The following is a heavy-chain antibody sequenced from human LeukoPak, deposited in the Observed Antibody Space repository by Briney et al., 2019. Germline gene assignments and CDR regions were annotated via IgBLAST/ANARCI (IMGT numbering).Heavy chain of an antibody. D-gene: IGHD6-13*01. CDR3: ARVVGKYSSSWYY. Sequence: KTSETLSLTCAVYGGSFSRYSWSWIRQPPGKGLEWIGEINHSGSTNYNPSLKGRVTISVDTSKNQFSLKLRSVTAADTAVYYCARVVGKYSSSWYYWGQGTLVTVSS. J-gene: IGHJ4*02. V-gene: IGHV4-34*01. CDR2: INHSGST. CDR1: GGSFSRYS.